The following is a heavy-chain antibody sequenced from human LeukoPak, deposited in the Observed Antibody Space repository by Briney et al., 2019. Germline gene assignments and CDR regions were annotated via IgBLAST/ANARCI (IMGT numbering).Heavy chain of an antibody. Sequence: GGSLRLSCAASGFTFSSYWMSWVGQAPAKGLEWVANIKQDGSEKYYADSVKGRFTISRDNAKNSLYLQMNSLRAEDTAVYYCARGGYCSGGSCYPLGSWGQGTLVTVSS. CDR3: ARGGYCSGGSCYPLGS. J-gene: IGHJ5*02. D-gene: IGHD2-15*01. V-gene: IGHV3-7*01. CDR1: GFTFSSYW. CDR2: IKQDGSEK.